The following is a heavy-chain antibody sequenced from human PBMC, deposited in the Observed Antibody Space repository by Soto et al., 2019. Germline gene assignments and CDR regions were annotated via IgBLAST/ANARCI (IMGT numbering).Heavy chain of an antibody. CDR2: INPSGGST. V-gene: IGHV1-46*01. CDR1: GYTFTSYY. Sequence: ASVKVSCKASGYTFTSYYMHWVRQAPGQGLEWMGIINPSGGSTSYAQKFQGRVTMTRDTSTSTVYMELSSLRSEDTAVYYCARALCCYDFWSGSLGGMDVWGQGTTVTVSS. D-gene: IGHD3-3*01. J-gene: IGHJ6*02. CDR3: ARALCCYDFWSGSLGGMDV.